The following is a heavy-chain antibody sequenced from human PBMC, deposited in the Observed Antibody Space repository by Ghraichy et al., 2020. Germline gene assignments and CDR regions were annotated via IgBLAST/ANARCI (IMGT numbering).Heavy chain of an antibody. CDR1: GITFRNFA. CDR2: ISGGGGNT. CDR3: SFVGDPSRRVY. D-gene: IGHD3-16*01. J-gene: IGHJ4*02. Sequence: GGSLRLSCTTSGITFRNFAMSWVRQAPGKGLEWVSAISGGGGNTYYADSVNGRFTISRDNSRSTLFLQMNSLRADDTAIYYCSFVGDPSRRVYWGPGTLLTVSS. V-gene: IGHV3-23*01.